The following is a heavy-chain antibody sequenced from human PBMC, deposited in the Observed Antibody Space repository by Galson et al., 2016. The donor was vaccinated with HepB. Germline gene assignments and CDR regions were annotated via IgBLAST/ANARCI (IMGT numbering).Heavy chain of an antibody. CDR3: AREADFYDSTGYFPPSAY. J-gene: IGHJ4*02. Sequence: SLRLSCAGSGFTFSRYNMNWVRQAPGKGLEWLADISISGSTVYCADSVKGRFTISRDNDKNSVYLQMDSLRDEDTAVYYCAREADFYDSTGYFPPSAYWGQGILVTVSS. V-gene: IGHV3-48*03. CDR1: GFTFSRYN. CDR2: ISISGSTV. D-gene: IGHD3-22*01.